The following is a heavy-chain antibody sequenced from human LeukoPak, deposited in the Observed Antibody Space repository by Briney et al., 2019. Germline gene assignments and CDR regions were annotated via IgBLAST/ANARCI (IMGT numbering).Heavy chain of an antibody. CDR1: GGSFSGYY. V-gene: IGHV4-34*01. Sequence: SETLSLTCAVYGGSFSGYYWSWIRQPPGKGLEWIGEINHSGSTNYNPSLKSRVTISVDTSKNQFSLKLSSVTAADTAVYYCARVFGPALKECQLLYYYYYYMDVWGKGTTVTVSS. J-gene: IGHJ6*03. CDR3: ARVFGPALKECQLLYYYYYYMDV. D-gene: IGHD2-2*01. CDR2: INHSGST.